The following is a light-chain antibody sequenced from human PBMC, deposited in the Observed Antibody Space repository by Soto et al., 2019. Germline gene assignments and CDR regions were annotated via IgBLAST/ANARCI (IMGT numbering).Light chain of an antibody. CDR3: QQLRSYPST. J-gene: IGKJ4*01. CDR2: AAS. V-gene: IGKV1-9*01. CDR1: QDISSY. Sequence: DIQLNQSPSTLSASIGDRVTITCRASQDISSYLAWYQQKPGKAPTLLIYAASTLQSGVPSRFSGSGFGTDFTLTISSLQAEDFASYYCQQLRSYPSTFGGGTKVDIK.